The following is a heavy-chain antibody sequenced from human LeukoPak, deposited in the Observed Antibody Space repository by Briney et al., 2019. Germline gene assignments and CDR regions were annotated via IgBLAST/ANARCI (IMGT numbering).Heavy chain of an antibody. V-gene: IGHV4-59*01. J-gene: IGHJ4*02. CDR1: GASISSYY. Sequence: SETLSLTCTVSGASISSYYWNWIRQPPGKGLEWIGYIYYSGSAIYNPSLKSRVTISVDTFKKQFSLKMRSVTTSDTAVYYCAKDLGGYCSGGSCRLFDYWGQGTLVTVSS. CDR2: IYYSGSA. CDR3: AKDLGGYCSGGSCRLFDY. D-gene: IGHD2-15*01.